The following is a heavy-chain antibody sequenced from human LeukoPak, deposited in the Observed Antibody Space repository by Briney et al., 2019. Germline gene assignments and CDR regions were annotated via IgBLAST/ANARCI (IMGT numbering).Heavy chain of an antibody. V-gene: IGHV3-33*06. D-gene: IGHD3-16*01. Sequence: GGSLRLSCAASGFTFSSYGVHWVRQAPGKGLEWVAVIWYDGSNKYYADSVKGRFTISRDNSKNTLYLQMNSLRAEDTAVYFCAKGGGLDVWGQGATVTVSS. CDR1: GFTFSSYG. CDR3: AKGGGLDV. CDR2: IWYDGSNK. J-gene: IGHJ6*02.